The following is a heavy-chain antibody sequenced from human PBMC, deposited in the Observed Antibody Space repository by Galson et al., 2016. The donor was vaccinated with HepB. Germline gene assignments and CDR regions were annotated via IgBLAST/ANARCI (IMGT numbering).Heavy chain of an antibody. J-gene: IGHJ4*02. CDR2: IIPMLGTV. CDR1: GGNFSGYA. CDR3: ARTQYCSGDSCFSVDYQPFDY. Sequence: SVKVSCKASGGNFSGYAVNWVRQAPGHGPEWMGGIIPMLGTVKSVQTFQGRVTITADEATTTVYMEVSSLRSDDTAVYYCARTQYCSGDSCFSVDYQPFDYWGQGTLVTVSS. V-gene: IGHV1-69*13. D-gene: IGHD2-15*01.